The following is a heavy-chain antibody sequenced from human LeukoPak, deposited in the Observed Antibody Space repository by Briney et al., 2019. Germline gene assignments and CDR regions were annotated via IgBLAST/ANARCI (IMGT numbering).Heavy chain of an antibody. D-gene: IGHD4-17*01. CDR3: AKAGGDYGDYGGGLLDY. Sequence: GGSLRLSCEASGFTFSSYWMSWVRQAPGKGLEWVSAISGSGGSTYYADSVKGRFTTSRDNSKNTLYLQMNSLRAEDTAVYYCAKAGGDYGDYGGGLLDYWGQGTLVTVSS. J-gene: IGHJ4*02. V-gene: IGHV3-23*01. CDR1: GFTFSSYW. CDR2: ISGSGGST.